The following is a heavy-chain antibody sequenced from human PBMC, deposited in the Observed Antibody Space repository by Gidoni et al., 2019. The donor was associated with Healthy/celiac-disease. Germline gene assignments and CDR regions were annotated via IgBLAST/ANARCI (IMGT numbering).Heavy chain of an antibody. Sequence: EVQLVESGGVVVQPGGSLRLSCAATGFTFDDYHMHWVRQAPGKGLEWVSLISWDGGSTYYADSVKGRFTISRDNSKNSLYLQMNSLRTEDTALYYCAKGGEIRTLDYWGQGTLVTVSS. CDR2: ISWDGGST. J-gene: IGHJ4*02. CDR3: AKGGEIRTLDY. CDR1: GFTFDDYH. V-gene: IGHV3-43*01. D-gene: IGHD5-18*01.